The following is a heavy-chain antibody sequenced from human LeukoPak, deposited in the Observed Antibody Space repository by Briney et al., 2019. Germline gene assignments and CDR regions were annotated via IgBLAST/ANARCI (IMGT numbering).Heavy chain of an antibody. D-gene: IGHD3-22*01. V-gene: IGHV3-30*04. CDR1: GFTFSSYA. CDR3: ARDPTSSVVVTPYYYYYMDV. J-gene: IGHJ6*03. CDR2: ISYDGSNK. Sequence: GGSLRLSCAASGFTFSSYAMSWVRQAPGKGLEWVAVISYDGSNKYYADSVKGRFTISRDNSKNTLYLQMNSLRAEDTAVYYCARDPTSSVVVTPYYYYYMDVWGKGTTVTVSS.